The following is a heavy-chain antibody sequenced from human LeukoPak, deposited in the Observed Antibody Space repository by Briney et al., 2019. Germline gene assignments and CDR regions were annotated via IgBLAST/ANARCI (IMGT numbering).Heavy chain of an antibody. CDR1: GFTFSSYS. CDR3: ARDLTSTGTSCFDY. J-gene: IGHJ4*02. D-gene: IGHD1/OR15-1a*01. CDR2: TWYDGTDK. Sequence: PGGSLRLSCAASGFTFSSYSMNWVRQAPGKGLEWVAVTWYDGTDKYYADSVKGRFTISRDNSKNTLYLQMNNLRADDTAVYYCARDLTSTGTSCFDYWGRGTLVTVS. V-gene: IGHV3-33*08.